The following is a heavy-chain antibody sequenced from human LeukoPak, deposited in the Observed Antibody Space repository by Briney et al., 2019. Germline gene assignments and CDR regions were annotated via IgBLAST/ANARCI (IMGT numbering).Heavy chain of an antibody. CDR2: ISYDGSNK. CDR3: ARDGFGTGSN. CDR1: GFTFSSYA. D-gene: IGHD3-16*01. Sequence: GGSPRLSCAASGFTFSSYAMHWVRQAPGKGLEWVAVISYDGSNKYYADSVKGRFTISRDNSKNTLYLQMNTLRADDTAVYYCARDGFGTGSNWGQGTLVTVSS. V-gene: IGHV3-30-3*01. J-gene: IGHJ4*02.